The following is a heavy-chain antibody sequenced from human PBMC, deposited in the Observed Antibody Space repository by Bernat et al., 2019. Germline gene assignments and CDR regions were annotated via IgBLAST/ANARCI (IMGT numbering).Heavy chain of an antibody. J-gene: IGHJ6*02. V-gene: IGHV3-48*02. CDR3: ARDLNYGDSYYYGMDV. Sequence: EVQLVESGGGLVQPGGSLRLSCAASGFTFSSYSMNWVRQAPVKGLEWGSYLSSSSSTIYYAGSVKGRFNISRDNAKNSLYLQMNSLRDEDTAVYYCARDLNYGDSYYYGMDVWGQGTTVTVSS. D-gene: IGHD4-17*01. CDR2: LSSSSSTI. CDR1: GFTFSSYS.